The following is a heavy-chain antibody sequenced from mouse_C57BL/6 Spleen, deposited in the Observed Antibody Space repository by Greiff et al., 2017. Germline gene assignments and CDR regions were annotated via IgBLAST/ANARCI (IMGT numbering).Heavy chain of an antibody. J-gene: IGHJ2*01. CDR2: IYPGDGDT. V-gene: IGHV1-80*01. CDR1: GYAFSSYW. Sequence: LVDSGAELVKPGASVKISCKASGYAFSSYWMNWVKQRPGKGLEWIGQIYPGDGDTNYNGKFKGKATLTADKSSSTAYMQLSSLTSEDSAVYFCASRGYYGRGDYWGQGTTLTVSS. D-gene: IGHD1-1*01. CDR3: ASRGYYGRGDY.